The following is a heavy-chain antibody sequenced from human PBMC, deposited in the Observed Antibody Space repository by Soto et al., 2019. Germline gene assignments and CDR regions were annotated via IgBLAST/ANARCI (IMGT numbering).Heavy chain of an antibody. CDR1: GGTFNSYA. V-gene: IGHV1-69*06. Sequence: QVQLVQSGAEVKKPGSSVKVSCKASGGTFNSYALTWVRQAPGHGLEWMGGIIPIFRTTNYAQKFQGRVTITANRYTSTAYMELSSLRSDDTAVYYCVRVLHPPYASGWRSLYCYFDLWGRGTLVTVSS. CDR3: VRVLHPPYASGWRSLYCYFDL. J-gene: IGHJ2*01. CDR2: IIPIFRTT. D-gene: IGHD6-19*01.